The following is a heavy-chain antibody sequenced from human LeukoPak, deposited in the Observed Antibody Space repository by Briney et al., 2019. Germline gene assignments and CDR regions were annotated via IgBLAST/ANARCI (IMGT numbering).Heavy chain of an antibody. J-gene: IGHJ4*02. V-gene: IGHV3-23*01. Sequence: GGSLRLSCVVSGFSLSNYGLSWVRPAPGKGLEWVAGMGGDGGTWHADSVKGRFTISRDISKNTLYLKMNSLRADDTAVYYCAKSSEMSTMFFDSWGQGTLVAVSS. CDR1: GFSLSNYG. CDR3: AKSSEMSTMFFDS. D-gene: IGHD5-24*01. CDR2: MGGDGGT.